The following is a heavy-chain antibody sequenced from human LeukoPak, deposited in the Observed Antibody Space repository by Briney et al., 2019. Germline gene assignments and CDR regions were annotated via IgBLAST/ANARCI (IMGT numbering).Heavy chain of an antibody. V-gene: IGHV4-34*01. D-gene: IGHD5-18*01. CDR2: INHSGST. CDR1: GGSFSGYY. Sequence: PSETLSLTCAVYGGSFSGYYWSWICQPPGKGLEWIGEINHSGSTNYNPSLKSRVTISVDTSKNQFSLKLSSVTAADTAVYYCARGVGGYSYGFKLTYFDYWGQGTLVTVSS. J-gene: IGHJ4*02. CDR3: ARGVGGYSYGFKLTYFDY.